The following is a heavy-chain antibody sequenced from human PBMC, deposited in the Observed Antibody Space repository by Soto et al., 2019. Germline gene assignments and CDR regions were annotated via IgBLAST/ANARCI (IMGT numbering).Heavy chain of an antibody. Sequence: ASVKVSCKASGGTFTSYDSNWVRQATGQGLEWMGWMNPNSGNTGYAQKFQGRVTMTRNTSISPAYMELSSLSSEDTAVYYCARVGADSSSWYSDVNGMDVWGQGTTVTVSS. CDR2: MNPNSGNT. D-gene: IGHD6-13*01. V-gene: IGHV1-8*01. CDR3: ARVGADSSSWYSDVNGMDV. J-gene: IGHJ6*02. CDR1: GGTFTSYD.